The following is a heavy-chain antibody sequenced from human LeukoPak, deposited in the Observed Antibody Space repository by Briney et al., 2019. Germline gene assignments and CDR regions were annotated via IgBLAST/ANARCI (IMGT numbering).Heavy chain of an antibody. CDR3: ARNLWFGELLAAELDRFDP. V-gene: IGHV4-59*08. CDR1: GGSINNHY. CDR2: IHYTGTT. J-gene: IGHJ5*02. D-gene: IGHD3-10*01. Sequence: SETLSLTCIVSGGSINNHYWTWIRQTPGKGLEWIGDIHYTGTTKYNPSLKSRVTISIDTSKNQFSLKLTSVTAADTAVYYCARNLWFGELLAAELDRFDPWGQGTLVTVSS.